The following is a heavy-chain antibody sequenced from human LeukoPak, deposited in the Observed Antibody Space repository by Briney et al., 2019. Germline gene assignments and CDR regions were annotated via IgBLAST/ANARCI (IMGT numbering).Heavy chain of an antibody. CDR2: INQDGSEK. CDR1: GFTFNNYA. CDR3: ARDLKLELPASSGYCYGMDV. J-gene: IGHJ6*02. Sequence: GRSLRLSCAASGFTFNNYAMHWVRQAPGKGLEWVANINQDGSEKYYVDSVKGRFTISRDNARKSLCLQMSSLRAEDTAVYYCARDLKLELPASSGYCYGMDVWGQGTAVTVSS. V-gene: IGHV3-7*01. D-gene: IGHD1-7*01.